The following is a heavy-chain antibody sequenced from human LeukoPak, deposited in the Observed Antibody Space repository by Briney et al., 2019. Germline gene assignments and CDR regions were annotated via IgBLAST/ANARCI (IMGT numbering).Heavy chain of an antibody. CDR2: INPSGGST. J-gene: IGHJ5*02. CDR3: ARGRPRIAAAGSSSFDP. Sequence: ASVKVSCKASGGTFSSYAISWVRQAPGQGLEWMGIINPSGGSTSYAQKFQGRVTMTRDTSTSTVYMELSSLRSEDTAVYYCARGRPRIAAAGSSSFDPWGQGTLVTVSS. V-gene: IGHV1-46*01. CDR1: GGTFSSYA. D-gene: IGHD6-13*01.